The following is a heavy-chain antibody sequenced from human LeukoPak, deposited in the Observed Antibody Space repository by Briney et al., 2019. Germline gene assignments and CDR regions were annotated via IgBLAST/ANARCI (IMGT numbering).Heavy chain of an antibody. CDR3: ARGGVPAALAV. J-gene: IGHJ4*02. V-gene: IGHV3-7*01. CDR1: GFTFSSYR. D-gene: IGHD6-6*01. CDR2: IKQDGSEK. Sequence: GGSLRLSCAASGFTFSSYRMSWVRQAPGKGLEWVANIKQDGSEKHYVDSVKGRFTISRDNAKNSLYLQMNSLRAEDTAVYYCARGGVPAALAVWGQGILVTVS.